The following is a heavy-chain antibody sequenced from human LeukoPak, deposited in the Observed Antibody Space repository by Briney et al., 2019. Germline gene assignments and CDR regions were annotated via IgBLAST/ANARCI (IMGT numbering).Heavy chain of an antibody. Sequence: SQTLSLTCAISGDSVSRDGAAWTWIRQSPSRGLEWLGRTYYRSKWHNEYAVSVRGRMAISPDTSKNQFSLHLSSVTPEDTAVYFCARATLAAADSWGQGALVTVSS. V-gene: IGHV6-1*01. CDR3: ARATLAAADS. CDR2: TYYRSKWHN. D-gene: IGHD5-24*01. J-gene: IGHJ4*02. CDR1: GDSVSRDGAA.